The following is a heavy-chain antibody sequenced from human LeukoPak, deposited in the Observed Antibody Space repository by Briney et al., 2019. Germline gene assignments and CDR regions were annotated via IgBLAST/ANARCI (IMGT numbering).Heavy chain of an antibody. V-gene: IGHV4-61*02. Sequence: SETLSLTCTVSGGSISSGSYYWSWIRQPAGKGLEWIGRIYTSGSTNYNPSLKSRVTISVDTSKNQFSLKLSSVTAADTAVYYCAREGFYYDSSEVLWGQGTLVTVSS. CDR2: IYTSGST. D-gene: IGHD3-22*01. J-gene: IGHJ4*02. CDR3: AREGFYYDSSEVL. CDR1: GGSISSGSYY.